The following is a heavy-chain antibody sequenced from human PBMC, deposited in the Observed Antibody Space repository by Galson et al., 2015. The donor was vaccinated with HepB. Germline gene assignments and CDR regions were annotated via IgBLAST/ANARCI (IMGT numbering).Heavy chain of an antibody. J-gene: IGHJ4*02. CDR2: ISSSGSTI. Sequence: SLRLSCAASGFTFSDYYMSWIRQAPGKGLEWVSYISSSGSTIYYADSVKGRFTISRDNAKNSLYLQMNSLRAEDTAVYYCARVGPRPYDTSAGGFDYWGQGTLVTVSS. CDR1: GFTFSDYY. D-gene: IGHD3-22*01. V-gene: IGHV3-11*01. CDR3: ARVGPRPYDTSAGGFDY.